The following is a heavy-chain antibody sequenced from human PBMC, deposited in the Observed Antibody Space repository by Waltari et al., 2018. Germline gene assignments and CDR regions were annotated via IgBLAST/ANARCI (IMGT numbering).Heavy chain of an antibody. CDR3: ARSSTTVTTFG. J-gene: IGHJ4*02. CDR2: ISSSSLYM. V-gene: IGHV3-21*01. Sequence: EVQLVASGGGLVKAGGSLRLSCAAFGFTFSTSSMNWVRLAPGKGLECVSSISSSSLYMSYADSVKGRVTISRDNAKNSLYLQMNSLRVEDTAVYYCARSSTTVTTFGWGQGTLVTVSS. CDR1: GFTFSTSS. D-gene: IGHD4-17*01.